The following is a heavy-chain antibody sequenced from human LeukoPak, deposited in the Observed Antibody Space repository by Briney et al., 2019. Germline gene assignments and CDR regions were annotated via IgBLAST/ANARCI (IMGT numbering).Heavy chain of an antibody. V-gene: IGHV4-38-2*01. Sequence: PSETLSLTCAVSGYSISSGYYWGWIRQPPGKGLEWIGSIYHSGSTYYNPSLKSRVTISVDTSKNQFSLKLGSVTAADTAVYYCASRLPTTVTTGDSTDYWGQGTLVTVSS. J-gene: IGHJ4*02. D-gene: IGHD4-11*01. CDR1: GYSISSGYY. CDR3: ASRLPTTVTTGDSTDY. CDR2: IYHSGST.